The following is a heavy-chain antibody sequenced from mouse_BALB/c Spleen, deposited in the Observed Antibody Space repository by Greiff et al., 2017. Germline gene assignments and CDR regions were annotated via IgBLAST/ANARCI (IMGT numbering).Heavy chain of an antibody. CDR3: TRWGWLLHAMDY. CDR2: INPSNGGT. J-gene: IGHJ4*01. D-gene: IGHD2-3*01. Sequence: QVQLKQPGAELVKPGASVKLSCKASGYTFTSYYMYWVKQRPGQGLEWIGGINPSNGGTNFNEKFKSKATLTVDKSSSTAYMQLSSLTSEDSAVYYCTRWGWLLHAMDYWGQGTSVTVSS. CDR1: GYTFTSYY. V-gene: IGHV1S81*02.